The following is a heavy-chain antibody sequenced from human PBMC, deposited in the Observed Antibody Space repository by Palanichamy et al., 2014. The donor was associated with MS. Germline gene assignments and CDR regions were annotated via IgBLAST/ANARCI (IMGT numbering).Heavy chain of an antibody. CDR3: ASRKQKPFSGWGYAFDI. CDR1: GGSISSSGYF. CDR2: ISYGGNT. D-gene: IGHD6-19*01. V-gene: IGHV4-39*02. Sequence: QLQLQQSGPGLVKPSETLSLTCTVSGGSISSSGYFWGWIRQPPGKGLEWIATISYGGNTYYNPSLNSRGTISVDTSKNHFSLKLTSVTAADRAVYYCASRKQKPFSGWGYAFDIWGQGTMVTVSS. J-gene: IGHJ3*02.